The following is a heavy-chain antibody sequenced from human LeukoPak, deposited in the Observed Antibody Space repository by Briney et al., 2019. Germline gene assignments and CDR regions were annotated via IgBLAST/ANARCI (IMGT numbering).Heavy chain of an antibody. CDR3: TSFYCTGGVCYPSNDAFDI. J-gene: IGHJ3*02. D-gene: IGHD2-8*02. Sequence: GGSLRLSCAASGFTFSGSAMHWVRQASGKGLEWVGRIRSKANSYATAYAASVKGRFTISRDDSKNTAYLQMNSLKTEDTAVYYCTSFYCTGGVCYPSNDAFDIWGQGTMVTVSS. CDR1: GFTFSGSA. CDR2: IRSKANSYAT. V-gene: IGHV3-73*01.